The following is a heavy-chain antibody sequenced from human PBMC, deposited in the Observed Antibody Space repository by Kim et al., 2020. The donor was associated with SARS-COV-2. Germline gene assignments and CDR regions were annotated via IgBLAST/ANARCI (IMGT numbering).Heavy chain of an antibody. CDR2: IYYSGST. CDR3: ARVRVTIFGVVIIPQYYFDY. D-gene: IGHD3-3*01. V-gene: IGHV4-30-4*01. CDR1: GGSISSGDYY. J-gene: IGHJ4*02. Sequence: SETLSLTCTVSGGSISSGDYYWSWIRQPPGKGLEWIGYIYYSGSTYYNPSLKSRVTISVDTSKNQFSLKLSSVTAADTAVYYCARVRVTIFGVVIIPQYYFDYWGQGTLVTVSS.